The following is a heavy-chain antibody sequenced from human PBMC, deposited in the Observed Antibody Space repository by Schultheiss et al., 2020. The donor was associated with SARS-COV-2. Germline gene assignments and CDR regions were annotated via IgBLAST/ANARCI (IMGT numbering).Heavy chain of an antibody. CDR3: ARLVGDGSGDGGYYYYYYMDV. Sequence: SQTLSLTCAVYGGSFSGYYWSWIRQPPGKGLEWIGEINHSGSTNYNPSLKSRVTISVDTSKNQFSLKLSSVTATDTAVYYCARLVGDGSGDGGYYYYYYMDVWGKGTTVTVSS. V-gene: IGHV4-34*01. D-gene: IGHD7-27*01. CDR1: GGSFSGYY. CDR2: INHSGST. J-gene: IGHJ6*03.